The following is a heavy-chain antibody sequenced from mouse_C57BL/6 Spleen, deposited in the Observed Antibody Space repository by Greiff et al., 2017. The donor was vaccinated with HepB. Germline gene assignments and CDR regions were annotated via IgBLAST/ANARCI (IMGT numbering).Heavy chain of an antibody. J-gene: IGHJ1*03. CDR2: IDPSDSYT. V-gene: IGHV1-59*01. CDR3: ARDDYYGSSYERSPWYFDV. CDR1: GYTFTSYW. Sequence: QVQLQQPGAELVRPGTSVKLSCKASGYTFTSYWMHWVKQRPGQGLEWIGVIDPSDSYTNYNQKFKGKATLTVDTSSSTAYMQLSSLTSEDSAVYYCARDDYYGSSYERSPWYFDVWGTGTTVTVSS. D-gene: IGHD1-1*01.